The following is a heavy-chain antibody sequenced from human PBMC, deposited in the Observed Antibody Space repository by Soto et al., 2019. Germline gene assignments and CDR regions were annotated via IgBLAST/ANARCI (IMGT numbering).Heavy chain of an antibody. CDR3: ARDHLSSPITGTTPAFDI. Sequence: SVKVSCKASGGAFSSYTISWVQQAPGQGLEWMGRIIPILGIANYAQKFQGRVTITADKSTSTAYMELSSLRSEDTAVYYCARDHLSSPITGTTPAFDIWGQGTMVTVSS. CDR1: GGAFSSYT. D-gene: IGHD1-20*01. CDR2: IIPILGIA. J-gene: IGHJ3*02. V-gene: IGHV1-69*04.